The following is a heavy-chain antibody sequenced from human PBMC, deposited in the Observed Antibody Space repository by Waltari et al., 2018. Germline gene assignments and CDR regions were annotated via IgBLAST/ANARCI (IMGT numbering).Heavy chain of an antibody. Sequence: QVQLVESGGGVVQPGGSLRLSCAASGFTFSSYGMHWVRQAPGKGLEWVAFIRYDGSNKYYAEYVKGRFTISRDNSKNTLYLQMNSLRAEDTAVYYCAKGVRTVTTLGIFDYWGQGTLVTVSS. J-gene: IGHJ4*02. CDR3: AKGVRTVTTLGIFDY. CDR2: IRYDGSNK. D-gene: IGHD4-17*01. CDR1: GFTFSSYG. V-gene: IGHV3-30*02.